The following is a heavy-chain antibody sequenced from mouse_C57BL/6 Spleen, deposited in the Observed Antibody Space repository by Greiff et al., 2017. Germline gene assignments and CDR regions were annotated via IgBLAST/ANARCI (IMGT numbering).Heavy chain of an antibody. CDR2: INPNNGGT. V-gene: IGHV1-26*01. Sequence: VQLQQSGPELVKPGASVKISCKASGYTFTDYYMNWVKQSHGKSLEWIGDINPNNGGTSYNQKFKGKATLTVDKSSSTAYMELRSLTSEDSAVYYCARKTNWDVEDYLGYWGQGTTLTVSS. CDR3: ARKTNWDVEDYLGY. D-gene: IGHD4-1*01. CDR1: GYTFTDYY. J-gene: IGHJ2*01.